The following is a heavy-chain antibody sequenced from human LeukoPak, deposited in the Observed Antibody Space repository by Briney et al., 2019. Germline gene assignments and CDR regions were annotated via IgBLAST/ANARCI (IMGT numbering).Heavy chain of an antibody. D-gene: IGHD2-2*01. CDR2: ISGNNDNT. J-gene: IGHJ5*02. CDR1: GYTFTRYG. Sequence: ASVKVSCKTSGYTFTRYGVSWVRQAPGQGLEWMGWISGNNDNTNYAQRVHDRITMTTDTSTSTAYMELRSLRSDDTAVYYCARAPFCSSVSCYRTNNWLDPWGQGTLVTVSS. V-gene: IGHV1-18*01. CDR3: ARAPFCSSVSCYRTNNWLDP.